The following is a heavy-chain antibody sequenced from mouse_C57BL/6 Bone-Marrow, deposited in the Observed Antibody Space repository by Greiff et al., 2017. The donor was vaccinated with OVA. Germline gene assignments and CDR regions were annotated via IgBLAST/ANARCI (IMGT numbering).Heavy chain of an antibody. V-gene: IGHV5-17*01. CDR3: ADYGSSYDYAMDY. Sequence: EVKLMESGGGLVKPGGSLKLSCAASGFTFSDYGMHWVRQAPEKGLEWVAYISSGSSTIYYADTVKGRFTISRDNAKNTLFLQMTSLRSEDTAMYYCADYGSSYDYAMDYWGQGTSVTVSS. J-gene: IGHJ4*01. CDR2: ISSGSSTI. CDR1: GFTFSDYG. D-gene: IGHD1-1*01.